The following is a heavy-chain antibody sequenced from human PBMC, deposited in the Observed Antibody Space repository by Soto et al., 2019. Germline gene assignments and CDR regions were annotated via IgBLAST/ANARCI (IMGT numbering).Heavy chain of an antibody. CDR3: ARAPWEPGY. CDR1: GFTFSSSW. CDR2: IKQDGGEK. Sequence: EVQLVESGGGLVQPGGSLRPSCAASGFTFSSSWMTWVRQAPGKGLEWVAKIKQDGGEKYYADSVKGRFTISRDNAKNSLYLQMNSLRAEDTAVYYCARAPWEPGYWGQGTLVTVSS. J-gene: IGHJ4*02. D-gene: IGHD1-26*01. V-gene: IGHV3-7*03.